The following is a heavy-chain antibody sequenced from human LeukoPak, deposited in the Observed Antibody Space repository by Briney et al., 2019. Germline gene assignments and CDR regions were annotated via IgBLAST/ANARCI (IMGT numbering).Heavy chain of an antibody. V-gene: IGHV3-23*01. J-gene: IGHJ4*02. D-gene: IGHD1-26*01. Sequence: GGSLRLSCAASGFIFSKYAMSWVRQAPGKGLEWVSAISGSGGSTYYADSVKGRFTISRDNSKNTLYLQMNSLRAEDTAVYYCAKGGIVGAIEAYYFDYWGQGTLVTVSS. CDR1: GFIFSKYA. CDR2: ISGSGGST. CDR3: AKGGIVGAIEAYYFDY.